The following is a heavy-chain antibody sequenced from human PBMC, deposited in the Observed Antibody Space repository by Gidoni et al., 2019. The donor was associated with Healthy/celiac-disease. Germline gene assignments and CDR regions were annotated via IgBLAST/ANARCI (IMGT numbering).Heavy chain of an antibody. Sequence: EVQLVESGGGLVKPGGSLRLSGAASGFTFSSYSMTWVRQAPGKGLEWVSSISSSSSSIYYADSVKGRFTISRDNAKNSLYLQMNSLRAEDTAVYYCAREGSGWNLYYFDYWGQGTLVTVS. CDR1: GFTFSSYS. D-gene: IGHD6-19*01. J-gene: IGHJ4*02. CDR3: AREGSGWNLYYFDY. CDR2: ISSSSSSI. V-gene: IGHV3-21*01.